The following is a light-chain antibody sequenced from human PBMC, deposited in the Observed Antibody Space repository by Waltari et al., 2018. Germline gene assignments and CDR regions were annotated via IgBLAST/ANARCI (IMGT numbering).Light chain of an antibody. V-gene: IGLV2-14*03. J-gene: IGLJ2*01. Sequence: QSALTQPASVSGSPGQSLTLSCTGTSSDAGGYNYVSWYQHHPGKAPKLMIYDVSNRPSGVSNRFSGSKSGNTASLTISGLQAEDEADYYCSSYTSSSTVVFGGGTKLTVL. CDR3: SSYTSSSTVV. CDR1: SSDAGGYNY. CDR2: DVS.